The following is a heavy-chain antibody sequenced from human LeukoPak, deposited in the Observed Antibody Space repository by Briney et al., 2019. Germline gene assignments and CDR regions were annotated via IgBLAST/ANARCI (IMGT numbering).Heavy chain of an antibody. CDR2: INGDGSST. Sequence: PGGSLRLSCAASGLTFTGYWMHWVRHVPGKGLVWVARINGDGSSTTYADFVKGRFTISRDNAKNTLDLQMNSLRADETAVYYGGRGSGVADPWPQETLVPISS. CDR1: GLTFTGYW. CDR3: GRGSGVADP. V-gene: IGHV3-74*01. J-gene: IGHJ5*02. D-gene: IGHD7-27*01.